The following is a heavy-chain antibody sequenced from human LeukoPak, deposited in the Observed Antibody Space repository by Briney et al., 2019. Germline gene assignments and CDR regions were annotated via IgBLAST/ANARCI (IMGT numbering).Heavy chain of an antibody. Sequence: GGSLQLSCAASGVTFSGSAMHWVRQASGKGLEWVGRIRSKANGYTTAYGASVKGRFTISRDDSQRATYVQMNSLKIEDTAVYYCTRLAGGDAFDIWGPGTMVTVSS. CDR3: TRLAGGDAFDI. V-gene: IGHV3-73*01. J-gene: IGHJ3*02. CDR1: GVTFSGSA. D-gene: IGHD2-15*01. CDR2: IRSKANGYTT.